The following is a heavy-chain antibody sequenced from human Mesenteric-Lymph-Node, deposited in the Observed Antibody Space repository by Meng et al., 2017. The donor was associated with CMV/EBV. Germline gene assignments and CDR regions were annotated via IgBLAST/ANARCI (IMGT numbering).Heavy chain of an antibody. Sequence: SLKISCAASGFTFDDYAMHWVRQAPGKGLEWVSGISWNSGSIGYADSVKGRFTISRDNVKNSLYLQMNSLRAEDTALYYCAKEWTNWYFDLWGRGTLVTVSS. V-gene: IGHV3-9*01. J-gene: IGHJ2*01. CDR3: AKEWTNWYFDL. CDR1: GFTFDDYA. CDR2: ISWNSGSI. D-gene: IGHD3/OR15-3a*01.